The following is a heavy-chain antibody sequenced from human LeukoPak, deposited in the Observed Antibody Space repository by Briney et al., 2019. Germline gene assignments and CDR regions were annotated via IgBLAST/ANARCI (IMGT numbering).Heavy chain of an antibody. V-gene: IGHV1-2*02. CDR1: GYTFTGYY. CDR3: AREKPLTTVTTYHFGY. CDR2: INPNSGGT. Sequence: ASVKVPCKASGYTFTGYYMHWVRKAPGQGLEWMGWINPNSGGTNYAQKFQGRVTMTRDTSISTAYMELSRLRSDDTAVYYCAREKPLTTVTTYHFGYWGQGTLVTVSS. J-gene: IGHJ4*02. D-gene: IGHD4-17*01.